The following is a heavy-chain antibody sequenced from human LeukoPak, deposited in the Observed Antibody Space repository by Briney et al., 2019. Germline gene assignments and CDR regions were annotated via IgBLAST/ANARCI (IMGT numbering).Heavy chain of an antibody. CDR1: GGSISSSNYY. D-gene: IGHD3-10*01. Sequence: SETLSLTCSVAGGSISSSNYYWSWLLQPAGKGLDGISRIYTSESTNYTPCLKSRVTVSVDTARNQFSLKLSAVTAADTAVYYSARGLWLGDENPPYFDYWGQGILVTVSS. CDR3: ARGLWLGDENPPYFDY. V-gene: IGHV4-61*02. CDR2: IYTSEST. J-gene: IGHJ4*02.